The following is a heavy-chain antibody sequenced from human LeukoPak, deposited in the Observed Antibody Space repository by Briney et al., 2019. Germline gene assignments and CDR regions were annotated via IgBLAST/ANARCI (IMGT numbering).Heavy chain of an antibody. CDR2: IYSGGST. V-gene: IGHV3-66*02. CDR3: ARGHYSSSSYYFDY. D-gene: IGHD6-6*01. J-gene: IGHJ4*02. Sequence: GGSLRLSCAASGFTVSSNYVSWVRQAPGKGLEWVSVIYSGGSTYYADSVKGRFTISRDNSKNTLYLQMNSLRAEDTAVYYCARGHYSSSSYYFDYWGQGTLVTVSS. CDR1: GFTVSSNY.